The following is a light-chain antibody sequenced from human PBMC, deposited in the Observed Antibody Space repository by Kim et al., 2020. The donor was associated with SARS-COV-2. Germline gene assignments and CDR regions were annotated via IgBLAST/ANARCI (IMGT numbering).Light chain of an antibody. V-gene: IGLV1-40*01. J-gene: IGLJ3*02. CDR2: DNN. CDR1: RSNIGAPYD. Sequence: QSVLTQPPSVSGAPGQTVTISCPGRRSNIGAPYDVHWYQQLPGTAPKLLIYDNNLRPSGVPDRFSGSKSGTSASLAITGLQGDDEADYHCQSYDKSLGGWVFGGGTQLTV. CDR3: QSYDKSLGGWV.